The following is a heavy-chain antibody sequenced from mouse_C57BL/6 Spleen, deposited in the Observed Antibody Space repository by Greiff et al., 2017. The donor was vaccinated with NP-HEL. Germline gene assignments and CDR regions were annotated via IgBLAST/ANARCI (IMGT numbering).Heavy chain of an antibody. CDR1: GFTFSDYY. J-gene: IGHJ3*01. CDR3: ARGTTGGFAY. Sequence: EVQLVESEGGLVQPGSSMKLSCTASGFTFSDYYMAWVRQVPEKGLEWVANINYDGSSTYYLDSLKSRFIISRDNAKNILYLQMSSLKSEDTATYYCARGTTGGFAYWGQGTLVTVSA. D-gene: IGHD1-1*01. CDR2: INYDGSST. V-gene: IGHV5-16*01.